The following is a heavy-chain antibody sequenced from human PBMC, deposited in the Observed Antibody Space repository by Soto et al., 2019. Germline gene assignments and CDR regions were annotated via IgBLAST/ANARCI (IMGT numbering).Heavy chain of an antibody. D-gene: IGHD5-12*01. CDR3: ARSPKASGYDYAHHPHPDY. V-gene: IGHV4-31*03. J-gene: IGHJ4*02. CDR1: GGSISSGGYY. CDR2: IYYSGST. Sequence: SETLSLTCTVSGGSISSGGYYWSWIRQHPGKGLEWIGYIYYSGSTYYNPSLKSRVTISVDTSKNQFSLKLSSVTAADTAVYYCARSPKASGYDYAHHPHPDYWGQGTLVTVSS.